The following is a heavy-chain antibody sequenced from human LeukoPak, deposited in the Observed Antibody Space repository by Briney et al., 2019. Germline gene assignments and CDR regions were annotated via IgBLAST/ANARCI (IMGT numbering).Heavy chain of an antibody. D-gene: IGHD5-18*01. V-gene: IGHV4-39*01. Sequence: KSSETLSLTCSVSGGSISSSSSDYYWGWVRQPPGKVLEWIGSISYSWTTYYNPSLKSRVTISADTSNNQFSLKLTSVTAADTAVYYCARHRHSHHYDYWGQGTLVTVSS. CDR2: ISYSWTT. J-gene: IGHJ4*02. CDR3: ARHRHSHHYDY. CDR1: GGSISSSSSDYY.